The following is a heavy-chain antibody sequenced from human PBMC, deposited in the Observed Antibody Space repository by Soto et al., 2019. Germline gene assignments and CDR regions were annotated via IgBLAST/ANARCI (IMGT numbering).Heavy chain of an antibody. D-gene: IGHD6-19*01. CDR2: IYYSGST. CDR1: GGSISSYY. J-gene: IGHJ5*02. CDR3: ARVDGVSVAASRGWFDP. V-gene: IGHV4-59*01. Sequence: SETLSLTCTVSGGSISSYYWSWIRQPPGKGLEWIGYIYYSGSTNYNPSLKSRVTISVDTPKNQFSLKLSSVTAADTAVYYCARVDGVSVAASRGWFDPWGQGTRVTVSS.